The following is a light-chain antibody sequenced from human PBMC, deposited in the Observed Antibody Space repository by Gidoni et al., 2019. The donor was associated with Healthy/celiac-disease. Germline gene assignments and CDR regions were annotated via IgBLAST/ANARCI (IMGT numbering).Light chain of an antibody. CDR1: QSVSSSY. CDR3: QQYGSSLYT. Sequence: NVLTPSPGPLSLSPGERATLSCRASQSVSSSYLAWYQQKPGQAPRLLIYGASSRATGIPDRFSGSGSGTDFTLTISRLEPEDFAVYYCQQYGSSLYTFGQXTKLEIK. CDR2: GAS. J-gene: IGKJ2*01. V-gene: IGKV3-20*01.